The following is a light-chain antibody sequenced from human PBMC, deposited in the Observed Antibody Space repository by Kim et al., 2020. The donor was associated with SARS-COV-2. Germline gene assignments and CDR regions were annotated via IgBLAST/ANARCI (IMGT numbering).Light chain of an antibody. CDR1: SSNLGSHT. CDR2: SNN. Sequence: GQRVTISCSGSSSNLGSHTLIWYRQLPGTAPKLLIYSNNQRPSGVPDRFSGSKSGTSASLAISGLQSEDESDYYCAAWDDSLNARVFGGGTKVTVL. J-gene: IGLJ3*02. V-gene: IGLV1-44*01. CDR3: AAWDDSLNARV.